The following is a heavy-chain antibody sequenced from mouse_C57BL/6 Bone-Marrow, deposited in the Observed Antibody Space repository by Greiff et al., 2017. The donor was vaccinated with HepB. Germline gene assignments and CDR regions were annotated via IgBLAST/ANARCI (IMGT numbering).Heavy chain of an antibody. J-gene: IGHJ4*01. CDR1: GFTFSSYG. CDR3: ARLYYSNPYYAMDY. V-gene: IGHV5-6*01. D-gene: IGHD2-5*01. CDR2: ISSGGSYT. Sequence: EVKLQESGGDLVKPGGSLKLSCAASGFTFSSYGMSWVRQTPDKRLEWVATISSGGSYTYYPDSVKGRFTISRDNAKNTLYLQMSSLKSEDTAMYYCARLYYSNPYYAMDYWGQGTSVTVSS.